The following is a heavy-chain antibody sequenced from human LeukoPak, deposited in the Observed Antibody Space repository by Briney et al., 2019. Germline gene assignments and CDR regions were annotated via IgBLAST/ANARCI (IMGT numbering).Heavy chain of an antibody. CDR2: ISAYNGST. D-gene: IGHD1/OR15-1a*01. Sequence: GASVKVSCKASGYTFTSYGISWVRHAPGQGLEWMGWISAYNGSTNYAQKLQGRVTMTTDTSTSTAYMELRSLRSDDTAVYYCARAADPEQVDYWGQGTLVTVSS. V-gene: IGHV1-18*01. CDR3: ARAADPEQVDY. J-gene: IGHJ4*02. CDR1: GYTFTSYG.